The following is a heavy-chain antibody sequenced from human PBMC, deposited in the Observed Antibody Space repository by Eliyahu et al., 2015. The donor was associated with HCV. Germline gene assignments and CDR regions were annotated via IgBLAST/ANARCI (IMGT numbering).Heavy chain of an antibody. J-gene: IGHJ5*02. V-gene: IGHV4-59*01. CDR2: IHYSGXT. CDR1: GGSITTYY. D-gene: IGHD6-19*01. CDR3: ASGGGGIAVTGTGGWFDP. Sequence: QVQLQESGPGLVKPSETLSLTCTXSGGSITTYYXNCSRQPPGKGLEXIGYIHYSGXTNYNPSLKSRVTISVDTSKNQFSLNLTSVTAADTAMYYCASGGGGIAVTGTGGWFDPWGQGTLVTVSS.